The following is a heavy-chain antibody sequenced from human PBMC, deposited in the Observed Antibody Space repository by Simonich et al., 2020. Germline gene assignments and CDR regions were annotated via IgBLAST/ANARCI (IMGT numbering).Heavy chain of an antibody. V-gene: IGHV1-8*03. CDR1: GYTFTSYD. CDR3: ARARYCSSTSCYNWFDP. CDR2: KNPNSGNT. Sequence: QVQLVQSGAEVKKPGASVKVSCKASGYTFTSYDINWVRQATEKGVEGMECKNPNSGNTGYEQKFQGRATITRNTSISTAYRERSSLRSEDTAVYYCARARYCSSTSCYNWFDPWGQGTLVTVSS. J-gene: IGHJ5*02. D-gene: IGHD2-2*01.